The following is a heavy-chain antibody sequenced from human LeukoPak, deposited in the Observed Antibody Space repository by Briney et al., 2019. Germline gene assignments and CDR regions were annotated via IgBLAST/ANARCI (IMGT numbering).Heavy chain of an antibody. D-gene: IGHD1-26*01. J-gene: IGHJ3*02. CDR3: ARPQTPIEGARDAFDI. V-gene: IGHV3-23*01. CDR1: GFTFSSYA. CDR2: ISGSGGST. Sequence: PGGSLRLSCAASGFTFSSYALSWVRQAPGKGLEWLSIISGSGGSTYYADSVKGRFTISRDNFKNTLYLQMNSLRAEDTAIYYCARPQTPIEGARDAFDIWGQGTMVTVSA.